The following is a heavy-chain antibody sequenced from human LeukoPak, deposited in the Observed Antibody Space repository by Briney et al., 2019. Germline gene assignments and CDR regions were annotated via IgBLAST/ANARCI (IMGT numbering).Heavy chain of an antibody. Sequence: ASVKVSCKASGGTFRSYAITWVRQAPGQGLEWMGWINPNSGGTNYAQKFQGRVTMTRDTSISTAYMELSRLRSDDTAVYYCARDGDAGAFDIWGQGTMVTVSS. D-gene: IGHD7-27*01. V-gene: IGHV1-2*02. J-gene: IGHJ3*02. CDR3: ARDGDAGAFDI. CDR1: GGTFRSYA. CDR2: INPNSGGT.